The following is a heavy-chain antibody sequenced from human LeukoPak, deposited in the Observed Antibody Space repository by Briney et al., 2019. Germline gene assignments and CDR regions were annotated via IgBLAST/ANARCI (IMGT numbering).Heavy chain of an antibody. V-gene: IGHV4-39*07. CDR2: INHSGST. CDR1: GGSISSGGYY. D-gene: IGHD3-3*01. J-gene: IGHJ4*02. Sequence: SETLSLTCTVSGGSISSGGYYWSWIRQPPGKGLEWIGEINHSGSTNYNPSLKSRVTISVDTSKNQFSLKLSSVTAADTAVYYCARGFLEWFRPTYYFDYWGQGTLVTVSS. CDR3: ARGFLEWFRPTYYFDY.